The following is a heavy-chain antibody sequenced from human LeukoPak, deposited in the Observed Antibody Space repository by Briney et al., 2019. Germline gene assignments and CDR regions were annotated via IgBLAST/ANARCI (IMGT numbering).Heavy chain of an antibody. J-gene: IGHJ4*02. Sequence: ASVKVSRKASGYTFTTYGYSWVRQPPGQGLEWLGWISTNYGNTNYAQNVQGRVTMTTDTSTSTAYMELSSLRSDDTAVYYCARGSGSYHPFDNWGQGTLVTVSS. D-gene: IGHD1-26*01. CDR2: ISTNYGNT. V-gene: IGHV1-18*01. CDR3: ARGSGSYHPFDN. CDR1: GYTFTTYG.